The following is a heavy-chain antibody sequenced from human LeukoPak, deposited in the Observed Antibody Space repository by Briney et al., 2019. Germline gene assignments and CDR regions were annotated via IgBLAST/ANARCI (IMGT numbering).Heavy chain of an antibody. J-gene: IGHJ6*02. D-gene: IGHD6-13*01. CDR3: ARHSSSSWYDYYYYGMDV. CDR1: GYSFTSYW. Sequence: GESLKISCKGSGYSFTSYWIGWVRQLPGKGLEWMGIIYPGDSDTRYSPSFQGQVTISADKSISTAYLQWSSLKASDTAMYYCARHSSSSWYDYYYYGMDVWGQGTTVTVSS. V-gene: IGHV5-51*01. CDR2: IYPGDSDT.